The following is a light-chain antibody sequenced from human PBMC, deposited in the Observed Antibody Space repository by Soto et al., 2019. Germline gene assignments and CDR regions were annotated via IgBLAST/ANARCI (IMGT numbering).Light chain of an antibody. CDR2: DVN. V-gene: IGLV2-11*01. CDR1: SSDVSGSNH. Sequence: QSALTQPRSVTGSPGQSVTISCTGTSSDVSGSNHVSWYQHHPGKAPICLIYDVNKRPSGVPVRFSGSKSGSTASLTISGLQADDEAEYYCCSSAGSYTFVFGSWTKVTVL. J-gene: IGLJ1*01. CDR3: CSSAGSYTFV.